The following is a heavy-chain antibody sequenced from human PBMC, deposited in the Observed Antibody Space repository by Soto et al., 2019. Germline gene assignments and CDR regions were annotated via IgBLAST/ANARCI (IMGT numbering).Heavy chain of an antibody. D-gene: IGHD5-18*01. V-gene: IGHV1-2*02. J-gene: IGHJ4*02. Sequence: ASVKVSCKSSGYAFTGYYIRWVRQAPGQGLEWMGWINPNSGDTNYAQKFQGRVTMTRDTSFSTAYMELSSLRSDDTAVYYCATRYSYVHFWGQGTWVTVSS. CDR3: ATRYSYVHF. CDR2: INPNSGDT. CDR1: GYAFTGYY.